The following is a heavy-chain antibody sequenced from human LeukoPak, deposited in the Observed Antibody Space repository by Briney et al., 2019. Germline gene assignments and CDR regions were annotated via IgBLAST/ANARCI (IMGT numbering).Heavy chain of an antibody. CDR2: IYYSGST. CDR3: ATSGIAAAGKVDY. CDR1: GGSISSYY. D-gene: IGHD6-13*01. Sequence: KPSETLSLTCTVSGGSISSYYWSWIRQPPGKGLEWIGYIYYSGSTNYNPSLKSRVTISVDTSKNQFSLKLSSVTAADTAVYYCATSGIAAAGKVDYWGQGTLVTVSS. V-gene: IGHV4-59*08. J-gene: IGHJ4*02.